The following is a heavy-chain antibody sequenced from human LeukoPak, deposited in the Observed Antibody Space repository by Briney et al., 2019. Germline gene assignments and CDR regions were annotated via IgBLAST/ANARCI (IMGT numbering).Heavy chain of an antibody. V-gene: IGHV3-30*02. J-gene: IGHJ4*02. Sequence: GGSLRLSCAASGLTFGTSGMHWVRQAPGKGLEWVAFIQYDESDKYYADSVRGRLTISRDNSKNTLHLQMNSLRAEDTAVYYCAREGGIIVAGKFDSWGQGTLVTVSS. D-gene: IGHD6-19*01. CDR1: GLTFGTSG. CDR3: AREGGIIVAGKFDS. CDR2: IQYDESDK.